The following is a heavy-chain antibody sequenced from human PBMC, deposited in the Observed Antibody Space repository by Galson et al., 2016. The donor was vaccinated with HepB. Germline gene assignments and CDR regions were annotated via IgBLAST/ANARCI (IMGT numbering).Heavy chain of an antibody. CDR1: GFSLTTSGVG. Sequence: PALVKPTQTLTLTCTFSGFSLTTSGVGVGWIRQPPGKALEWLALIYWDDDKLHSPSLKRRLTITKDTAKNQVVLTMTNMDPVDKATYYCAHTLDGFGLDYWGQGSLVTVSS. D-gene: IGHD3-16*01. V-gene: IGHV2-5*02. J-gene: IGHJ4*02. CDR2: IYWDDDK. CDR3: AHTLDGFGLDY.